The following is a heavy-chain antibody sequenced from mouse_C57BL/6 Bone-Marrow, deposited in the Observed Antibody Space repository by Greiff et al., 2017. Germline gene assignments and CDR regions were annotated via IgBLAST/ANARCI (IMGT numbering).Heavy chain of an antibody. J-gene: IGHJ4*01. Sequence: VQLKESGAELVRPGASVKLSCTASGFTFTDYYMHWVKQRPEQGLEWIGYIDPENGATDYASKFKGTATITADTSSNTAYLQLSSLTSEDAAVYYCTLPGMDYWGQGTSVTVSS. CDR2: IDPENGAT. CDR3: TLPGMDY. V-gene: IGHV14-4*01. CDR1: GFTFTDYY.